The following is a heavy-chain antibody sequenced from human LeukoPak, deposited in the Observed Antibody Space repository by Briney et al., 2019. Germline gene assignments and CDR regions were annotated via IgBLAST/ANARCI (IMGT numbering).Heavy chain of an antibody. CDR1: GGSISSGGYY. CDR2: IYYSGST. D-gene: IGHD5-18*01. CDR3: AKDLIAYSYGHAGRSNFDY. Sequence: SETLSLTCTVSGGSISSGGYYWSWIRQHPGKGLEWIGYIYYSGSTYYNPSLKSRVTISVDTSKNQFSLKLSSVTAADTAIYYCAKDLIAYSYGHAGRSNFDYWGQGTLVTVSS. V-gene: IGHV4-31*03. J-gene: IGHJ4*02.